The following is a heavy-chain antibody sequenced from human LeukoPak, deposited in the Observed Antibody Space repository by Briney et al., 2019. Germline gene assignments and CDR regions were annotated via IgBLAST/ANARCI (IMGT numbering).Heavy chain of an antibody. J-gene: IGHJ4*02. D-gene: IGHD3-10*01. V-gene: IGHV4-38-2*02. CDR1: GYSISSGYY. CDR2: IYHSGST. CDR3: AREFDYYGSGSYNPRHFDY. Sequence: SETLSLTCAVSGYSISSGYYWGWIRQPPGKGLEWIGSIYHSGSTHYNPSLKSRVTISVDTSKNQFSLKLSSVTAADTAVYYCAREFDYYGSGSYNPRHFDYWGQGTLVTVSS.